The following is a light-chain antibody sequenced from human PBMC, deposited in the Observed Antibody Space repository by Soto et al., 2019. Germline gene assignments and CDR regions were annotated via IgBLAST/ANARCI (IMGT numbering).Light chain of an antibody. J-gene: IGKJ5*01. CDR3: MQALQTPVT. V-gene: IGKV2-28*01. Sequence: DIVLTQSPLSLPVTPGEPASISCKSSQSLLHSHVYNYVDWYLQKPGQSPQLLIYLASHRASGVPDRFSGSGSGTDFTLTISRVEAEDVGVYYCMQALQTPVTFGQGTRLEIK. CDR2: LAS. CDR1: QSLLHSHVYNY.